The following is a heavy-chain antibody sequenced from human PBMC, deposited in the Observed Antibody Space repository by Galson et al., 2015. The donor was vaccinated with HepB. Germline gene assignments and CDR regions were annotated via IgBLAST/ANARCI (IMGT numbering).Heavy chain of an antibody. J-gene: IGHJ4*02. D-gene: IGHD3-10*01. CDR3: ARDLDSGSSFDY. V-gene: IGHV1-18*04. Sequence: SVKVSCKASGYTFTSYGISWVRQAPGQGHEWMGWISAYNGNTNYAQKLQGRVTMTTDTSTSTAYMELRSLRSDDTAVYYCARDLDSGSSFDYWGQGTLVTVSS. CDR1: GYTFTSYG. CDR2: ISAYNGNT.